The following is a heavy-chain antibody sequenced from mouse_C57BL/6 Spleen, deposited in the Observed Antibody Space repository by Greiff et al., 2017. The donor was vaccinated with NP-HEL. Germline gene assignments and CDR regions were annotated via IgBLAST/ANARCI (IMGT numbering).Heavy chain of an antibody. V-gene: IGHV1-26*01. Sequence: EVKLQQSGPELVKPGASVKISCKASGYTFTDYYMNWVKQSHGKSLEWIGDINPNNGGTSYNQKFKGKATLTVDKSSSTAYMELRSLTSEDSAVYYCTRPDYWYFDVWGTGTTVTVSS. J-gene: IGHJ1*03. CDR2: INPNNGGT. CDR1: GYTFTDYY. CDR3: TRPDYWYFDV.